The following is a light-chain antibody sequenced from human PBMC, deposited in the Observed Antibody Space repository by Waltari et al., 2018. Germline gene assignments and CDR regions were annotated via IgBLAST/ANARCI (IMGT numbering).Light chain of an antibody. CDR1: QSITSHY. CDR3: QHYGTSPQV. CDR2: GAS. V-gene: IGKV3-20*01. J-gene: IGKJ4*01. Sequence: ETVLTQSPGPLSLSPGDRATLSCRASQSITSHYLAWYQQRPGQAPRLLISGASSRASGIPDRFSGSGSGTDFTLTISRLEPEDFAVYYCQHYGTSPQVFGGGTKVEIK.